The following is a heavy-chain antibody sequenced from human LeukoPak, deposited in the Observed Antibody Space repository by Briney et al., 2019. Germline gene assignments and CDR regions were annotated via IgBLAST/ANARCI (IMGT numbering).Heavy chain of an antibody. D-gene: IGHD6-13*01. CDR3: ARSYSSSYLPYDY. Sequence: SSETLSLTCTVSGGSISSYYRSWIRQPPGKGLEWIGYIYYSGSTNYNPSLKSRVTISVDTSKNQFSLKLSSVTAADTAVYYCARSYSSSYLPYDYWGQGTLVTVSS. CDR1: GGSISSYY. J-gene: IGHJ4*02. CDR2: IYYSGST. V-gene: IGHV4-59*01.